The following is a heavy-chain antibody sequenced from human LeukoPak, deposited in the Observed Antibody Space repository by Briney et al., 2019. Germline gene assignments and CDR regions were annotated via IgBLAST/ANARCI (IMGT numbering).Heavy chain of an antibody. V-gene: IGHV4-4*07. Sequence: SETLSLTCTVSGGSISSYYWSWIRQPAGKGLEWIGRIYTSGSTNYNPSLKSRVTTSVDTSKNQFSLKLSSVTAADTAVYYCARLKKAIFGVGKSTYYFDYWGQGTLVTVSS. CDR3: ARLKKAIFGVGKSTYYFDY. CDR2: IYTSGST. CDR1: GGSISSYY. J-gene: IGHJ4*02. D-gene: IGHD3-3*01.